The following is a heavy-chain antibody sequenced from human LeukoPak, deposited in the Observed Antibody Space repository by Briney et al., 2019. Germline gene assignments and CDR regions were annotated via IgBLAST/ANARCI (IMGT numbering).Heavy chain of an antibody. D-gene: IGHD4-17*01. CDR3: ARHDYGDSNFDY. V-gene: IGHV4-59*08. CDR1: GGSISSYY. Sequence: SETLSLTCTVSGGSISSYYWSWIRQPPGKGLEWIGHIYYSGSTNYNPSLKSRVTLSVDTSKNQFSLKLSSVTAADTAVYYCARHDYGDSNFDYWGQGTLVTVSS. CDR2: IYYSGST. J-gene: IGHJ4*02.